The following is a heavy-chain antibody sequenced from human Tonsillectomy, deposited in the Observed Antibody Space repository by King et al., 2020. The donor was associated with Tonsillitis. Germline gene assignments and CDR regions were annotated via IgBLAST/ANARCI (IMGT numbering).Heavy chain of an antibody. J-gene: IGHJ6*02. CDR1: GFTLSTYG. D-gene: IGHD1-14*01. CDR2: ISYDGSNK. Sequence: VQLVESGGGVVQPGRSLRLSCAASGFTLSTYGMHWVRQAPGKGLEWVAIISYDGSNKYYVDSVKGRFTISRDNSKNTLYLQMNSLRAEDTAVYYCARTGDYYYGMDVWGQGTTVTVSS. V-gene: IGHV3-30*03. CDR3: ARTGDYYYGMDV.